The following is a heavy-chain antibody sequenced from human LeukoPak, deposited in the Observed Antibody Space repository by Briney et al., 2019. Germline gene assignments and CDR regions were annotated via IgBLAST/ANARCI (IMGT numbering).Heavy chain of an antibody. Sequence: GGSLRLSCAASGFTFTRYSMHWVRQAPGKGLVWVSRIDSDGNNPFYADSVKGRLSITKDNAGDTLYLQMNSLRAEDTAVYYCTRGPPSVSIFSWGPKKTPYTAFDYWGQGTPVSVSS. CDR1: GFTFTRYS. V-gene: IGHV3-74*01. J-gene: IGHJ4*02. D-gene: IGHD3-16*01. CDR3: TRGPPSVSIFSWGPKKTPYTAFDY. CDR2: IDSDGNNP.